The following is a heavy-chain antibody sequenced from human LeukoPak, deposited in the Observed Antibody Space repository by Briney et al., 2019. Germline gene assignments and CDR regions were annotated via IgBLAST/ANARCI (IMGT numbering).Heavy chain of an antibody. CDR3: ARDLSSSWYGPFDY. J-gene: IGHJ4*02. CDR2: ISSSGCTI. D-gene: IGHD6-13*01. Sequence: GGSLRLSCAASGFTFSSYAMHWVRQAPGKGLEWVSYISSSGCTIYYADSVKGRFTISRDNAKNSLYLQMNSLRAEDTAVYYCARDLSSSWYGPFDYWGQGTLVTVSS. V-gene: IGHV3-48*03. CDR1: GFTFSSYA.